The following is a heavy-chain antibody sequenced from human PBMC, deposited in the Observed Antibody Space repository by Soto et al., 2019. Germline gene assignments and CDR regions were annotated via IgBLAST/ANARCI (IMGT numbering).Heavy chain of an antibody. CDR2: IYWNDDK. CDR3: AHKPGLDPNTVSHFDY. Sequence: SGPTLVNPTQTLTLTCTFSGFSLSSSGVGVGWIRQPPGKALEWLALIYWNDDKRYSPSLKSRLTITKDTSKNQVVLTMTNMNPVDTATYYCAHKPGLDPNTVSHFDYWGQGTLVTVSS. CDR1: GFSLSSSGVG. V-gene: IGHV2-5*01. D-gene: IGHD4-4*01. J-gene: IGHJ4*02.